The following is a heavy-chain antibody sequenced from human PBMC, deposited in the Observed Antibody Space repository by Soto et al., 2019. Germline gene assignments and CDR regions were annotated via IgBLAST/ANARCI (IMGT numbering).Heavy chain of an antibody. CDR2: ISGSDGKT. Sequence: GGSLRLSCAASGFSFGSYALSWVRQAPGKGLEWVSTISGSDGKTFYADSVKGRFSISRDTSQSTLYLQMNSLRADDTAIYYCARWSYLDYWGQGTRVTVS. CDR3: ARWSYLDY. CDR1: GFSFGSYA. J-gene: IGHJ4*02. V-gene: IGHV3-23*01. D-gene: IGHD3-3*01.